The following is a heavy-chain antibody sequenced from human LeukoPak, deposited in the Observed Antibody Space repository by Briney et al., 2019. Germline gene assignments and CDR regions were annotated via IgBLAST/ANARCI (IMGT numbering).Heavy chain of an antibody. J-gene: IGHJ4*02. V-gene: IGHV3-48*04. CDR3: ARAGRITIFGVVITPFDY. CDR1: GFTFNTYS. Sequence: GGSLRLSCVASGFTFNTYSMNWVRQAPGKGLEWLSFISGSTDSIYYADSVKGRFTISRDNAKNSLYLQMNSLRAEDTAVYYCARAGRITIFGVVITPFDYWGQGTLVTVSS. CDR2: ISGSTDSI. D-gene: IGHD3-3*01.